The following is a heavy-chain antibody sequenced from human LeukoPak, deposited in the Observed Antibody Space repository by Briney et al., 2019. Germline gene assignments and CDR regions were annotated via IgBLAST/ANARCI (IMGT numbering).Heavy chain of an antibody. CDR3: AREQGGYDFWSGYLNWFDP. Sequence: GGSLRLSCAASGFTFSSYSMNRVRQAPGKGLEWVSYISSSSSTIYYADSVKGRFTISRDNAKNSLYLQMNSLRAEDTAVYYCAREQGGYDFWSGYLNWFDPWGQGTLVTVSS. CDR2: ISSSSSTI. CDR1: GFTFSSYS. D-gene: IGHD3-3*01. V-gene: IGHV3-48*04. J-gene: IGHJ5*02.